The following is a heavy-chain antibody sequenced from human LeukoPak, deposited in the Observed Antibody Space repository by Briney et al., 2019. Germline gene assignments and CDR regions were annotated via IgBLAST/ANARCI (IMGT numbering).Heavy chain of an antibody. D-gene: IGHD4-17*01. V-gene: IGHV3-74*01. CDR1: GLTFSGYW. Sequence: SGGSLRLSCVGSGLTFSGYWMHWVRQIPGKGLAWLSRISGDGNTTTYADSVKGRFTISRDNAKNTLYLHMNSLRVEDTAVYYCMVTTGFYWGQGTLVTVSS. CDR2: ISGDGNTT. J-gene: IGHJ4*02. CDR3: MVTTGFY.